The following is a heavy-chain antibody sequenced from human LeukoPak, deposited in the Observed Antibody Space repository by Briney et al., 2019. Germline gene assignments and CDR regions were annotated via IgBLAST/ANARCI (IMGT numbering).Heavy chain of an antibody. CDR3: ARGGRRLDWLSEKMYYFDY. D-gene: IGHD3-9*01. J-gene: IGHJ4*02. CDR1: GYTFTGYY. CDR2: INPNSGGT. V-gene: IGHV1-2*02. Sequence: ASVKVSCKASGYTFTGYYMHWVRQAPGQGLEWMGWINPNSGGTNYAQKFQGRVTMTRDMSISTAYMELSRLRSDDTAVYYCARGGRRLDWLSEKMYYFDYWGQGTLVTVSS.